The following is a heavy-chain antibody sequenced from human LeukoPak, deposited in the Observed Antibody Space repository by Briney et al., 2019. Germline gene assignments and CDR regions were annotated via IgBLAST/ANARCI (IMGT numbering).Heavy chain of an antibody. CDR1: GFIFSNYP. Sequence: GGSLRLSCAASGFIFSNYPMHWVRQAPGKGLEWVAVISADGNNEHYADSAKGRFTLSRDNSKNTLYLQMNSLRAEDTAVYYCARSSGGGFDPWGQGTLVTVSS. D-gene: IGHD1-26*01. V-gene: IGHV3-30-3*01. CDR2: ISADGNNE. J-gene: IGHJ5*02. CDR3: ARSSGGGFDP.